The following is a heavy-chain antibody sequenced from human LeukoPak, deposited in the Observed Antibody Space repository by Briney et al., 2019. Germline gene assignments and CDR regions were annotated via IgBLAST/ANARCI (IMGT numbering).Heavy chain of an antibody. CDR3: ARGKKRIVGALRSSYYGMDV. CDR2: IYYSGST. Sequence: TSETLSLTCTVSGGSISSSSYYWGWIRQPPGKGLEWIGSIYYSGSTNYNPSLKSRVTISVDTSKNQFSLKLSSVTAADTAVYYCARGKKRIVGALRSSYYGMDVWGQGTTVTVSS. D-gene: IGHD1-26*01. V-gene: IGHV4-39*07. J-gene: IGHJ6*02. CDR1: GGSISSSSYY.